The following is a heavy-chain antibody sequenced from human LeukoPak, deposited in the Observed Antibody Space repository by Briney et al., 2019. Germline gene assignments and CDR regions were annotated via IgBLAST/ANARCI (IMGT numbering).Heavy chain of an antibody. CDR2: IFYSGST. CDR1: GGSIFSTNW. V-gene: IGHV4-4*02. D-gene: IGHD6-25*01. Sequence: SGTLSLTCAVSGGSIFSTNWWSWVRQPPGKGLEWIGQIFYSGSTSYSPSLKSRVTISMDKSKNQFSLKLTSVTAADTAVYYCGAATVYYYYYMDVWGKGTTVTISS. CDR3: GAATVYYYYYMDV. J-gene: IGHJ6*03.